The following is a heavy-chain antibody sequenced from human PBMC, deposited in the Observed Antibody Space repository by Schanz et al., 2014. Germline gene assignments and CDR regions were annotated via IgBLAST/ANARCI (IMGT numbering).Heavy chain of an antibody. D-gene: IGHD3-3*01. CDR2: VRNDGSNK. J-gene: IGHJ4*02. Sequence: QVQLVESGGGVVQPGGSLRLSCAASGFTFSSYGMHWVRQAPGKGLEWVAFVRNDGSNKYYADSVKGRFTISRHNSKNTLYLQMNSLRAEDTAVYYCAKDIRIRLFFQFDSWGQGTLVTVSS. CDR3: AKDIRIRLFFQFDS. V-gene: IGHV3-30*02. CDR1: GFTFSSYG.